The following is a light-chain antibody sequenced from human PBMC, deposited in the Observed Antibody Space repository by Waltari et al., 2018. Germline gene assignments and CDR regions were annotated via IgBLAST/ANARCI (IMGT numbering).Light chain of an antibody. Sequence: QSALTQPASVSGSPGQSITISCPGTSTDVGGYNYVSWYQQHPGKAPKLMIYDVSNRPSGVSNRFSGSKSGNMASLTISGLQAEDEADYYCSTYTSSSTLYVFGTGTKVTVL. CDR2: DVS. J-gene: IGLJ1*01. V-gene: IGLV2-14*01. CDR3: STYTSSSTLYV. CDR1: STDVGGYNY.